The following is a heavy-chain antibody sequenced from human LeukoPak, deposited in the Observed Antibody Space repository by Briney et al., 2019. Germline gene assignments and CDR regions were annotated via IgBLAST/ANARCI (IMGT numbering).Heavy chain of an antibody. Sequence: PSETLSLTCAVYGGSFSGYYWSWIRQPPGKGLEWIGEINHSGSTNYNPSLKSRVTISVDTSKNQFSLKLSSVTAADTAVYYCASYTAGSGGLDYWGQGTLVTVSS. V-gene: IGHV4-34*01. CDR1: GGSFSGYY. J-gene: IGHJ4*02. CDR2: INHSGST. D-gene: IGHD5-18*01. CDR3: ASYTAGSGGLDY.